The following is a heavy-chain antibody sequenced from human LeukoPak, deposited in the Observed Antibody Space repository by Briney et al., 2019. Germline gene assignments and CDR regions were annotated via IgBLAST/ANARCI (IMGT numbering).Heavy chain of an antibody. J-gene: IGHJ4*02. CDR3: ARVYEGYCSSTRCYTYYYFDY. CDR2: INPNSGGT. V-gene: IGHV1-2*02. Sequence: ASVKVSCKASGYTFTGYYMHWVRQAPGQGLEWMGWINPNSGGTNYAQKFQGRVTMTRDTSISTAYMELSRLRSDDTAVYYCARVYEGYCSSTRCYTYYYFDYWGQGTLVTVSS. CDR1: GYTFTGYY. D-gene: IGHD2-2*02.